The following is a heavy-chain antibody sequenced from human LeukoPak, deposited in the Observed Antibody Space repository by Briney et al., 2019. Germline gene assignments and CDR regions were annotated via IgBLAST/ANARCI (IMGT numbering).Heavy chain of an antibody. CDR3: ARDPAAAGTFDY. Sequence: GGSLRLSCAASGFTFSSYGMHWVRQAPGKGLEWVAFIRYDGSNKYYADSVKGRFTISRDNSKNTLYLQMNSLRAEDTAVYYCARDPAAAGTFDYWGQGTLVTVSS. V-gene: IGHV3-30*02. CDR2: IRYDGSNK. CDR1: GFTFSSYG. J-gene: IGHJ4*02. D-gene: IGHD6-13*01.